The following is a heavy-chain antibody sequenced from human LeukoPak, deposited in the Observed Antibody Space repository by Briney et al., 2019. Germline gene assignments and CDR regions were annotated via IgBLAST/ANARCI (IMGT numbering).Heavy chain of an antibody. CDR2: ISYDGSNK. V-gene: IGHV3-30-3*01. Sequence: GSLRLSCAASGFTFSNYAVHWIRQAPGKGLEWVSFISYDGSNKYYADSVKGRFTLSRDNSKNTLYLRMSSLRAEDSAIYYCAREHDDAFDIWGQGTAVTVSS. J-gene: IGHJ3*02. CDR3: AREHDDAFDI. CDR1: GFTFSNYA.